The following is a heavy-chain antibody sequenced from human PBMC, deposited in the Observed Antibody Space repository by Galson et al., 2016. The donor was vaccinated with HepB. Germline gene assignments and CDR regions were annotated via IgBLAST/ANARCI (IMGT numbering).Heavy chain of an antibody. CDR2: ISFSSTNI. CDR1: GFTFNSYG. CDR3: ARGGFYYMDV. J-gene: IGHJ6*03. D-gene: IGHD5-12*01. Sequence: SLRLSCAASGFTFNSYGMNWVRQAPGKGLEWVSYISFSSTNIHYTDSVKGRFTVSRDNARKSLFLQMNSLRDDDTAVYYCARGGFYYMDVWGKGTAVAVS. V-gene: IGHV3-48*02.